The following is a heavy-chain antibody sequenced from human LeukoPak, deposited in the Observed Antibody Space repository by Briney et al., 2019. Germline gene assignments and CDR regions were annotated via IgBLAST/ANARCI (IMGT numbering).Heavy chain of an antibody. CDR3: ARELITMVRGDIGIIDY. D-gene: IGHD3-10*01. CDR2: IYYSGST. V-gene: IGHV4-39*07. CDR1: GGSISSSSYY. Sequence: SQTLSVTCTGSGGSISSSSYYSGWIRHPPGKRLDWIGSIYYSGSTNYNPSLKSRVTISVDTSKNQFSLKLSSVTAADTAVYYCARELITMVRGDIGIIDYWGQGTLVTVSS. J-gene: IGHJ4*02.